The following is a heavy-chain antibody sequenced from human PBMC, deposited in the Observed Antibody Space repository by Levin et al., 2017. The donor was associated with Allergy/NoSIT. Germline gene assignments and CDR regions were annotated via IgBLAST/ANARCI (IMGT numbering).Heavy chain of an antibody. V-gene: IGHV1-46*01. J-gene: IGHJ6*03. CDR1: GYTFTSYY. Sequence: ASVKVSCKASGYTFTSYYMHWVRQAPGQGLEWMGIINPSGGSTSYAQKFQGRVTMTRDTSTSTVYMELSSLRSEDTAVYYCAREAVLLWFGELSRPPDYYYYYMDVWGKGTTVTVSS. CDR3: AREAVLLWFGELSRPPDYYYYYMDV. CDR2: INPSGGST. D-gene: IGHD3-10*01.